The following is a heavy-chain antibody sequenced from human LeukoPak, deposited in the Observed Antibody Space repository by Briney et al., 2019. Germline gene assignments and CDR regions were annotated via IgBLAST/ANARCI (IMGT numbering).Heavy chain of an antibody. D-gene: IGHD6-6*01. J-gene: IGHJ4*02. CDR1: GFTFSSYG. CDR3: AKPGSPRGIAGRRPTNYYFDY. CDR2: ISGSGGGI. Sequence: GGTLRLSCAASGFTFSSYGMSWVRQAPGKGLEWVSDISGSGGGIYYADSVKGRFTISRDNSKNTLYLQMNSLRAEDTAVYYCAKPGSPRGIAGRRPTNYYFDYWGQGTLVTVSS. V-gene: IGHV3-23*01.